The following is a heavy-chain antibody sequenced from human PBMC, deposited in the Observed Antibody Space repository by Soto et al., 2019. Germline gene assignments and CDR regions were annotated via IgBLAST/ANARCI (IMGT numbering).Heavy chain of an antibody. CDR3: ARVIRGAYYNSPLDT. J-gene: IGHJ5*02. Sequence: ASVKVSWKASGYTFTGYFMHCVRQAPGQGLEWMGWINPYSGGADYAQSFQGRVTMTRDTSISTVYMELSRLRFDDTAVYYCARVIRGAYYNSPLDTWGQGTVVTVSS. D-gene: IGHD3-10*01. CDR1: GYTFTGYF. V-gene: IGHV1-2*02. CDR2: INPYSGGA.